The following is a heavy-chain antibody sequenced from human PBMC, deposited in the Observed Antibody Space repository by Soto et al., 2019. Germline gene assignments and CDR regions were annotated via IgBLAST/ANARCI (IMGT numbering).Heavy chain of an antibody. CDR3: AKHVLLWFGDSDYFDY. CDR2: ISGSGGST. J-gene: IGHJ4*02. V-gene: IGHV3-23*01. Sequence: GGSLRLSCAASGFTFSSYAMSWVRQAPGKGLEWVSAISGSGGSTYYADSVKGRFTISRDNSKNTLYLQMNSLRAEDTAVYYCAKHVLLWFGDSDYFDYWGQGTQVTVSS. CDR1: GFTFSSYA. D-gene: IGHD3-10*01.